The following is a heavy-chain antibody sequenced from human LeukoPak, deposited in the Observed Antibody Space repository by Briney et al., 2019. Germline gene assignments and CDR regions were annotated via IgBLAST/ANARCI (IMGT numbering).Heavy chain of an antibody. CDR2: ISWGGGST. J-gene: IGHJ4*02. Sequence: LPGGSLRLSCAASGFTFDDYAMHRVRQAPGKGLEWVSLISWGGGSTYYADSVKGRFTISRDNSKNSLYLQMNSLRAEDTALYYCAKEGGGGATDYWGQGTLVTVSS. V-gene: IGHV3-43D*03. CDR1: GFTFDDYA. CDR3: AKEGGGGATDY. D-gene: IGHD1-26*01.